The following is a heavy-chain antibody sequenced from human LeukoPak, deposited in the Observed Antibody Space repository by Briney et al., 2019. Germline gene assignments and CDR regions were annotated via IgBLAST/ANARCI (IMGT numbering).Heavy chain of an antibody. V-gene: IGHV3-23*01. CDR3: AKIRGRVVVAAFDN. CDR2: ISGSGGST. Sequence: PGGSLRLSCAASGFTFSSYGMSWVRQAPGKGLEWVSAISGSGGSTHYADSVKGRFTISRDNSKKTLYLQMNSLRAEDTAVYYCAKIRGRVVVAAFDNWGQGTLVTVSS. CDR1: GFTFSSYG. D-gene: IGHD2-15*01. J-gene: IGHJ4*02.